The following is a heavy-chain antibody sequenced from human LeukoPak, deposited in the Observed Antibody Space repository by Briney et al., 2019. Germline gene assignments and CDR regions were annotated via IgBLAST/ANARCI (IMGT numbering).Heavy chain of an antibody. CDR3: AKVHSGWFHFFDY. CDR1: GFTFDDYT. V-gene: IGHV3-43*01. J-gene: IGHJ4*02. Sequence: GGSLRLSCAASGFTFDDYTMHWVRQAPGKGLEWVSLISWDGGSTYYADSVKGRFTISRDNNKNSLYLQMNSLRTEDTALYYCAKVHSGWFHFFDYWGQGTLVTVSS. D-gene: IGHD6-19*01. CDR2: ISWDGGST.